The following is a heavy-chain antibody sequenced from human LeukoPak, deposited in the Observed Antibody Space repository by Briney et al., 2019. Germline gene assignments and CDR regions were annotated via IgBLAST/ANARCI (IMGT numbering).Heavy chain of an antibody. CDR3: ARSNIVGATSPFDY. J-gene: IGHJ4*02. V-gene: IGHV4-30-4*08. CDR2: IYYGGST. Sequence: PSQTLSLTCTVSGGSISSGDYYWSWIRQPPGKGLEWIGYIYYGGSTYHNPSLKSRVTISVDTSKNQFSLKLSSVTAADTAVYYCARSNIVGATSPFDYWGQGTLVTVSS. CDR1: GGSISSGDYY. D-gene: IGHD1-26*01.